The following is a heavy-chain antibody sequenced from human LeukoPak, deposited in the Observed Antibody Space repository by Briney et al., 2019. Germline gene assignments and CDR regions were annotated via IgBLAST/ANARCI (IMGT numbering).Heavy chain of an antibody. V-gene: IGHV1-46*01. CDR3: ATENPMVRGLITYMDV. CDR1: GYTFTSYY. J-gene: IGHJ6*03. CDR2: INPSGGST. D-gene: IGHD3-10*01. Sequence: AASVKVSCKASGYTFTSYYMHWVRQAPGQGLEWMGIINPSGGSTSYAQKFQGRVTMTRDMSTSTVYMELSSLRSEDTAVYYCATENPMVRGLITYMDVWGKGTTVTISS.